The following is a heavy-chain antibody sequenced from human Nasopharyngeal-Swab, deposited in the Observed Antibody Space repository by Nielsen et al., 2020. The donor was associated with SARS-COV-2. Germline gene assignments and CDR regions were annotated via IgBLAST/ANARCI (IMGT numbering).Heavy chain of an antibody. V-gene: IGHV3-11*04. D-gene: IGHD3-10*01. CDR1: GFTFGDYP. J-gene: IGHJ6*03. Sequence: GESLKISCAASGFTFGDYPMTWVRQAPGKGLEWVSYITNGGIMTYYADSVKGRFTMSRDNAKTSLYLQMNSLRAEDTAMYYCARGQKGSGSYWSRSYFYMDVWGKGTTVTVSS. CDR2: ITNGGIMT. CDR3: ARGQKGSGSYWSRSYFYMDV.